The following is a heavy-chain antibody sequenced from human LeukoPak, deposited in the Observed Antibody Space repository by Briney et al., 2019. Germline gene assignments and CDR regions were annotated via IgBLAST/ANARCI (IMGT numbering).Heavy chain of an antibody. D-gene: IGHD5-12*01. J-gene: IGHJ6*03. CDR2: ITGSGERT. V-gene: IGHV3-23*01. CDR3: AKNSAYGRSLGYYSYYMDV. Sequence: GGSLRLSCAASGFTSSTYGMTWVRQAPGKGLEWVSSITGSGERTYYADSVKGRFTISRDNSNNMVYLQMNSLRGEDTAVYYCAKNSAYGRSLGYYSYYMDVWGKGTTVTVSS. CDR1: GFTSSTYG.